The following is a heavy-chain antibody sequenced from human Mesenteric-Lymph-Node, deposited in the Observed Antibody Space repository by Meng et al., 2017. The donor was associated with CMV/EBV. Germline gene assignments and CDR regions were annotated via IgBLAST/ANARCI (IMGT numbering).Heavy chain of an antibody. J-gene: IGHJ3*02. Sequence: GESLKISCAASGFTFSDYYMDWVRQAPGKGLEWVGRIRNKANSYTTEYAASVKGRFTISRDDSKNSLYLQMNSLRAEDTAVYYCAKDLSSSGYYYRSGGAFDIWGQGTMVTVSS. D-gene: IGHD3-22*01. V-gene: IGHV3-72*01. CDR2: IRNKANSYTT. CDR3: AKDLSSSGYYYRSGGAFDI. CDR1: GFTFSDYY.